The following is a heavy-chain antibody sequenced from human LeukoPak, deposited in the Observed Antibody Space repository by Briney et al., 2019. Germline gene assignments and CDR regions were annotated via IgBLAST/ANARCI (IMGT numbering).Heavy chain of an antibody. CDR2: IYTTGST. D-gene: IGHD6-19*01. V-gene: IGHV4-4*07. CDR3: ARRREWLAPFDY. J-gene: IGHJ4*02. Sequence: SETLSLTCTVSGGSISSYYWSWIRQPAGKGLEWIGRIYTTGSTNYTPSLKSRVTMSVDTSKNQFTLKLSSVTAADTAVYYCARRREWLAPFDYWGQGTLVTVSS. CDR1: GGSISSYY.